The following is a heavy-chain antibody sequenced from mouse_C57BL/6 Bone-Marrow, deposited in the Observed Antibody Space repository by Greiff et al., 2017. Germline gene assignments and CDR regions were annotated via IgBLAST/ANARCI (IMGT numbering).Heavy chain of an antibody. D-gene: IGHD3-2*01. CDR3: ASQTALYAMDD. J-gene: IGHJ4*01. Sequence: EVKLMESGGGLVQPGGSLKLSCAASGFTFSDYYMYWVRQTPEKRLEWVAYISNGGGSTYYPDTVKGRFTISRDNAKNTLYLQMSRLKSEDTAMYYCASQTALYAMDDWGQGTSVTVSS. V-gene: IGHV5-12*01. CDR2: ISNGGGST. CDR1: GFTFSDYY.